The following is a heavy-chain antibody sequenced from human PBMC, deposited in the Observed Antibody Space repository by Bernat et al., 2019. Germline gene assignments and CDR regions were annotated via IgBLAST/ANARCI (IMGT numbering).Heavy chain of an antibody. V-gene: IGHV3-23*01. CDR2: ISGSGGST. D-gene: IGHD1-1*01. Sequence: EVQLLESGGGLVQPGGSLRLSCAASGFTFSSYAMSWVRQAPGKGLECVSAISGSGGSTYYADSVQGRFTISRDNSKNTLYLQMNSARAEDTDVYYCARQGGQLPQLVWFDPWGQGTLVTVSS. CDR1: GFTFSSYA. CDR3: ARQGGQLPQLVWFDP. J-gene: IGHJ5*02.